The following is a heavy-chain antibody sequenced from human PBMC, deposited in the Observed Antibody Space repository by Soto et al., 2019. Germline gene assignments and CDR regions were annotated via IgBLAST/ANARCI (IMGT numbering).Heavy chain of an antibody. D-gene: IGHD4-17*01. CDR3: ARTTAVPNTLRSRYFFDY. CDR2: IYHRGST. J-gene: IGHJ4*02. Sequence: SETLSLTCAVSGYSISSGYYWGWIRQPPGKGLERSGSIYHRGSTYYNPSLKSRVTISVDLSKTRFSLRLSSVTTAATATYYCARTTAVPNTLRSRYFFDYWGQGTLVTVSS. CDR1: GYSISSGYY. V-gene: IGHV4-38-2*01.